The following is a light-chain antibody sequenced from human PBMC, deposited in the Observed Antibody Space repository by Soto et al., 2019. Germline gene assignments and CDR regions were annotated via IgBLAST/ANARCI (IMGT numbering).Light chain of an antibody. CDR2: KNN. CDR1: GSNIGSNY. V-gene: IGLV1-47*01. Sequence: QSVLTQPPSASGTPGQKVSISWSGSGSNIGSNYVYWYQQLPGTAPKLLIYKNNQRPSGVPDRFSGSKSDTSASLAISGLRSEDEADYYCAAWDDSLSGHLFGTGTKVTVL. J-gene: IGLJ1*01. CDR3: AAWDDSLSGHL.